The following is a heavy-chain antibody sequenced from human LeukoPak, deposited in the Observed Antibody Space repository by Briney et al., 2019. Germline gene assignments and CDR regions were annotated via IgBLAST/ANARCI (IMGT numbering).Heavy chain of an antibody. CDR2: ISYDGSNK. Sequence: GGSLRLSCAASGFTFSSYGMHWVRQAPGKGLEWVAVISYDGSNKYYADSVKGRFTISRDNSKNTLYLQMNSLRAEDTAVYYCAKDYYDILTGYYSGVGYWGQGTLVTVSS. CDR1: GFTFSSYG. V-gene: IGHV3-30*18. J-gene: IGHJ4*02. CDR3: AKDYYDILTGYYSGVGY. D-gene: IGHD3-9*01.